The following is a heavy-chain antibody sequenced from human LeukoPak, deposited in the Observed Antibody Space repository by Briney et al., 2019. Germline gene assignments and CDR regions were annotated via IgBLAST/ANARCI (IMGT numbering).Heavy chain of an antibody. D-gene: IGHD3-3*01. J-gene: IGHJ6*02. CDR1: GYTFTGYY. CDR2: INPNSGGT. Sequence: GASVKVSCKASGYTFTGYYMHWVRQAPGQGLEWMGWINPNSGGTNYAQKFQGWVTMTRDTSISTAYMELSRLRSDDTAVYYCVRGGPDFWSGDIDGMGVWGQGTTVTVSS. V-gene: IGHV1-2*04. CDR3: VRGGPDFWSGDIDGMGV.